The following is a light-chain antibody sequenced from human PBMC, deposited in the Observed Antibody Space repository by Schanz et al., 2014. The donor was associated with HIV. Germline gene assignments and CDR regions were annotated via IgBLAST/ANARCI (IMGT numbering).Light chain of an antibody. CDR1: SSNIGSND. V-gene: IGLV1-44*01. CDR3: QSYDSSLSGAVV. Sequence: QSVLTQPPSASGTPGQRVTISCSGSSSNIGSNDVNWYQQVPGTAPKLLISRNNQRPSGVPDRFSGSKSGTSASLAITGLQAEDEADYYCQSYDSSLSGAVVFGGGTKVTVL. CDR2: RNN. J-gene: IGLJ2*01.